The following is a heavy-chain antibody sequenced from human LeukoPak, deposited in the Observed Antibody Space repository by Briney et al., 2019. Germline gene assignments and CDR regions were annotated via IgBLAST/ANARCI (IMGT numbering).Heavy chain of an antibody. Sequence: ASVKVSCKASGYTFTKYGITWVRQAPGQGLEWMGWISTYNGNTNYAQKLQGRVTMTTGTSTSTAYMELRSLRSDDTAVYYCARGPNYSSGWDDAFDIWGQGTMVTVSS. D-gene: IGHD6-19*01. CDR1: GYTFTKYG. CDR2: ISTYNGNT. V-gene: IGHV1-18*01. J-gene: IGHJ3*02. CDR3: ARGPNYSSGWDDAFDI.